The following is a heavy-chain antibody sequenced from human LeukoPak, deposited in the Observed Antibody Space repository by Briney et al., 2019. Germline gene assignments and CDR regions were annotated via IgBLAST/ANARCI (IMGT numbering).Heavy chain of an antibody. CDR3: AKPAKTDYADY. D-gene: IGHD1-14*01. Sequence: GGSLRLSCAASGFTFSSYSMNWVRQAPGKGLEWVSSISGSSVSTYYADSVKGRFTISRDNSKNTLFLQMNSLRAEDTAVYYCAKPAKTDYADYWGQGTLVTVSS. V-gene: IGHV3-23*01. J-gene: IGHJ4*02. CDR2: ISGSSVST. CDR1: GFTFSSYS.